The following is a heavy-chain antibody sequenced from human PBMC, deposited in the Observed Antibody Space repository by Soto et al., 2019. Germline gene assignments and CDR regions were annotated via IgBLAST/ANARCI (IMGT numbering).Heavy chain of an antibody. V-gene: IGHV3-74*01. D-gene: IGHD3-22*01. J-gene: IGHJ4*02. CDR1: GFTFSSYC. CDR3: ARGYKYYYDSSGYYSNFDY. Sequence: XVSLSLSCAASGFTFSSYCMHWVRQAPGKGLVWVSRINSDGSSTSYADSVKGRFTISRDNAKNTLYLQMNSLRAEDTAVYYCARGYKYYYDSSGYYSNFDYWGQGTLVTVSS. CDR2: INSDGSST.